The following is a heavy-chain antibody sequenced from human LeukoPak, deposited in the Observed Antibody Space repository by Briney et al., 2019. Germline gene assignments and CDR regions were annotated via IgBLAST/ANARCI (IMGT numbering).Heavy chain of an antibody. Sequence: GGSLRLSCAASGFTFSSYAMSWVRQAPGKGLEWVSASSGSGAYTYYADSVKGRFTISRDNAKNSLYLQMNSLRAEDTGVYYCARDFSSGMDVWGQGTTVTVSS. CDR3: ARDFSSGMDV. V-gene: IGHV3-23*01. D-gene: IGHD6-19*01. CDR2: SSGSGAYT. CDR1: GFTFSSYA. J-gene: IGHJ6*02.